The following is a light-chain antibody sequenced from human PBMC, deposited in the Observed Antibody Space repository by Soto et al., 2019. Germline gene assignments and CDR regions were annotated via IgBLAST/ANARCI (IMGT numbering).Light chain of an antibody. CDR1: QSISNW. J-gene: IGKJ1*01. Sequence: DIQMTQSPSTLSASVGHKFTITCRASQSISNWLAWYQQKPGKAPNLLIYKASSLESGVPSRFSGSGSGTEFTLTISSLQPDDFATYFCQQYNTFPWTFGQGTKV. V-gene: IGKV1-5*03. CDR3: QQYNTFPWT. CDR2: KAS.